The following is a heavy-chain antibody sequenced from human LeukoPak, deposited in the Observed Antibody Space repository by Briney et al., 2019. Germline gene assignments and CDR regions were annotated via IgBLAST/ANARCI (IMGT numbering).Heavy chain of an antibody. CDR2: INHSGST. Sequence: SETLSLTCAVYGGSFSGYCWSWIRQPPGKGLEWIGEINHSGSTNNNPSLKSRVTISVETSKNQFSLKLSSVTAADTAVYYCARGRVVPAATYNWFDPWGQGTLVTVSS. CDR1: GGSFSGYC. J-gene: IGHJ5*02. CDR3: ARGRVVPAATYNWFDP. V-gene: IGHV4-34*01. D-gene: IGHD2-2*01.